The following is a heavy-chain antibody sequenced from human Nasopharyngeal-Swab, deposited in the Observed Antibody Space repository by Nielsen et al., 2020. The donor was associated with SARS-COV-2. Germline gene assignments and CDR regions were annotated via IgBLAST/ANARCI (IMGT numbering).Heavy chain of an antibody. CDR2: IRVSGDTT. CDR3: AKVKSGTSYDAFDI. J-gene: IGHJ3*02. CDR1: GFTFSNYA. V-gene: IGHV3-23*01. Sequence: SCTASGFTFSNYAMTWVRQAPGKGLEWVSSIRVSGDTTYYANSVKGRFTTSRDSSKNTLYLQMNSLRAEDTALYYCAKVKSGTSYDAFDIWGQGTMVTVSS. D-gene: IGHD1-26*01.